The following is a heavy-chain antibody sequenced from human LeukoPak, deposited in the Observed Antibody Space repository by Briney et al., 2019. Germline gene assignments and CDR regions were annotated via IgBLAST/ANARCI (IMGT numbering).Heavy chain of an antibody. CDR1: GYTFTSYD. V-gene: IGHV1-8*01. CDR2: MNPNSGNT. CDR3: ARGSYYYDSSGQINHAFDI. D-gene: IGHD3-22*01. Sequence: GASVKVSCKASGYTFTSYDINWVRQATGQGLEWMGWMNPNSGNTGYAQKFQGRVTMTRNTSISTAYMELSSLRSEDTAVYYCARGSYYYDSSGQINHAFDIWGQGTMVTVSS. J-gene: IGHJ3*02.